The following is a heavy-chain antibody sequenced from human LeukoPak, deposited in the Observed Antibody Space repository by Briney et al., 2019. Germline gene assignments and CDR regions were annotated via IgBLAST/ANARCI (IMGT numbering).Heavy chain of an antibody. J-gene: IGHJ3*02. Sequence: GASVRVSCKASGYTFTGYYMHWVRQAPGQGLEWMGRINPNSGGTNYAQKFQGRVTMTRDTSISTAYMELSRLRSDDTAVYYCVGGYYVSSGYYPSRDAFDIWGQGTMVTVSS. CDR2: INPNSGGT. CDR3: VGGYYVSSGYYPSRDAFDI. V-gene: IGHV1-2*06. CDR1: GYTFTGYY. D-gene: IGHD3-22*01.